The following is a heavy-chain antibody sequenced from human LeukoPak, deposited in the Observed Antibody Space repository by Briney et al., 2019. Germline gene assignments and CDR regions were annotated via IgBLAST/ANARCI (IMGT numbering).Heavy chain of an antibody. J-gene: IGHJ6*02. V-gene: IGHV1-18*01. CDR3: ARDRSPYCSSTSCYLNGMDV. CDR2: ISAYNGNT. D-gene: IGHD2-2*01. Sequence: GASVKVSCKASGYTFTSYGISWVRQAPGQGLEWMGWISAYNGNTNYAQKLQGRVTMTTDTSTSTAYMELRSLRSDDTAVYYCARDRSPYCSSTSCYLNGMDVWGQGTTVTVSS. CDR1: GYTFTSYG.